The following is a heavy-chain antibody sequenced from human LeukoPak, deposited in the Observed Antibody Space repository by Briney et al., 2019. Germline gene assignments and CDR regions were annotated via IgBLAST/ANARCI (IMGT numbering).Heavy chain of an antibody. J-gene: IGHJ3*02. D-gene: IGHD3-10*01. CDR3: ARVGFGEFDDAFDI. CDR2: INPNSGGT. CDR1: GYTFTGYY. Sequence: ASVKVSCXASGYTFTGYYMHWVRQAPGQGLEWMGWINPNSGGTNYAQKFQGRVTMTRDTSISTAYMELSRLRSDDTAVYYCARVGFGEFDDAFDIWGQGTMVTVSS. V-gene: IGHV1-2*02.